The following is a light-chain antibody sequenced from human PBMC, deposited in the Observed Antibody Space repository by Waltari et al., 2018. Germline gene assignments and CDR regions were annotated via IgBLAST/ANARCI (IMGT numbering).Light chain of an antibody. CDR1: TSDVGGYDY. Sequence: QSALTQPGSVSGAPGQSITISCTGTTSDVGGYDYVSWYQHYPGEAPKLILYDVANRPSGVAKRFSGSKSGSTASLTISGLQAEDEALYYCCSYAGSYPYVFGTGTKVTVL. CDR2: DVA. J-gene: IGLJ1*01. CDR3: CSYAGSYPYV. V-gene: IGLV2-14*03.